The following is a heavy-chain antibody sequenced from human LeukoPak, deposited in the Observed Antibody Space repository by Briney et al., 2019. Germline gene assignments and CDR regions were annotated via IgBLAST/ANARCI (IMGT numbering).Heavy chain of an antibody. V-gene: IGHV6-1*01. CDR1: GDSVSSNSPT. CDR2: TYYRSKWYN. Sequence: SQTLSLTCAISGDSVSSNSPTWTWIRQSPSRGLEWLGRTYYRSKWYNDYAVSVKSRIVINPDTSKNQFSLQLNSVTPEDTAVYYCARGSSSNSWYFDYWGQGTLVTVSS. J-gene: IGHJ4*02. D-gene: IGHD6-13*01. CDR3: ARGSSSNSWYFDY.